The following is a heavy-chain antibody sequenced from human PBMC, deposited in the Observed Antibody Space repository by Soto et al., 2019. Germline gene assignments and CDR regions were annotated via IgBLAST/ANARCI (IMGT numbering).Heavy chain of an antibody. CDR1: GGTFSSYA. CDR3: ARDYLAVAGRGGWFDP. CDR2: IIPIFGTA. D-gene: IGHD6-19*01. Sequence: QVQLVQSGAEVKKPGSSVKVSCKASGGTFSSYAISWVRQAPGQGLEWMGGIIPIFGTANYAQKFQGRVTITDDESTSKAYMELSSLRSEDTAVYYCARDYLAVAGRGGWFDPWGQGTLVTVSS. J-gene: IGHJ5*02. V-gene: IGHV1-69*12.